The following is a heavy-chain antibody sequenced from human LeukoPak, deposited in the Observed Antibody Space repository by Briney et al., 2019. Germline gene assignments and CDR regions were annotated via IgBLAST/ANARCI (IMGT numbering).Heavy chain of an antibody. V-gene: IGHV1-69*04. CDR3: ARLVVVTATYGMDV. CDR1: GGTFSSYA. J-gene: IGHJ6*02. D-gene: IGHD2-21*02. Sequence: SVKVSCKASGGTFSSYAISWVRQAPGQGLEWMGRIIPILGIANYAQKFQGRVTITADKSTSTAYMELSSLRSEDTAVYYCARLVVVTATYGMDVWGRGTTVTVSS. CDR2: IIPILGIA.